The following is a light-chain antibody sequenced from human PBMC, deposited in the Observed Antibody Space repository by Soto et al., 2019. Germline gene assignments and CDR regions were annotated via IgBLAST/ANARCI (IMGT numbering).Light chain of an antibody. CDR1: QTVSSRY. CDR2: GAS. J-gene: IGKJ1*01. V-gene: IGKV3-20*01. Sequence: EIVLTQSPGTLSLSPGERATLSCRATQTVSSRYFAWYQQKPGQAPRLLIYGASTRATGIPDRFSGSESGTDFTLTINRLEPEDSAVYYCQQYGPSLWTFGQGTKVEIK. CDR3: QQYGPSLWT.